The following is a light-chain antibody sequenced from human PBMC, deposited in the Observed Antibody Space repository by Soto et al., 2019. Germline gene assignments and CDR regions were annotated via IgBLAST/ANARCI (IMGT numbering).Light chain of an antibody. V-gene: IGKV3-20*01. CDR2: AAS. Sequence: EIVLTQSPGTLALSPGERATLSCRASRSFSSSYLAWYQQMPGQAPRLLIYAASSRATGIPDRFSGSGSGTDFTLTISRLEPEDSAVYYFQQYGSSPPYTFGQGTKLEIK. J-gene: IGKJ2*01. CDR1: RSFSSSY. CDR3: QQYGSSPPYT.